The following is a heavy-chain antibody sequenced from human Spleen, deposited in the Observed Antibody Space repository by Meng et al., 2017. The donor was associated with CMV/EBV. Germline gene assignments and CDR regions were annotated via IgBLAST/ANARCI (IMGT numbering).Heavy chain of an antibody. CDR3: ARGVGESLGWEMGY. J-gene: IGHJ4*02. CDR1: GFTFSSYW. V-gene: IGHV3-74*01. D-gene: IGHD1-26*01. Sequence: VQLVGSGGVLVQPGGSLVLSWAASGFTFSSYWMHWVRQAPGKGLVWVSRINSDGSSTSYADSVKGRFTISRDNAKNTLYLQMNSLRVEDTAVYYCARGVGESLGWEMGYWGQGTLVTVSS. CDR2: INSDGSST.